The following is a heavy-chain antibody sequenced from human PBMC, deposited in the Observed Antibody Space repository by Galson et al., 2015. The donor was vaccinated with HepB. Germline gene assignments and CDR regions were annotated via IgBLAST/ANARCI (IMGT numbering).Heavy chain of an antibody. CDR3: SRSLDY. CDR1: GFTFGNYW. V-gene: IGHV3-7*03. CDR2: INQDGSEK. J-gene: IGHJ4*02. Sequence: SLRLSCAASGFTFGNYWMDWVRQAPGKGLEWVANINQDGSEKNYLDSVKGRFTISRDNARNSLYLQINSLRAEDTAVYYCSRSLDYWGPGTLVTVSS.